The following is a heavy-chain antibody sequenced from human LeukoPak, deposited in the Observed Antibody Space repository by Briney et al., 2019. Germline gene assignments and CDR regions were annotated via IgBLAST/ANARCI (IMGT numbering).Heavy chain of an antibody. D-gene: IGHD3-22*01. CDR1: GFTFSSYG. J-gene: IGHJ4*02. CDR2: IRYDGSNK. CDR3: AKGGYYDSSGLADY. Sequence: GGSLRLSCAASGFTFSSYGMHWVRQAPGKGLEWVPFIRYDGSNKYYADSVKGRFTISRDNSKNTLYLQMNSLRAEDTAVYYCAKGGYYDSSGLADYWGQGTLVTVSS. V-gene: IGHV3-30*02.